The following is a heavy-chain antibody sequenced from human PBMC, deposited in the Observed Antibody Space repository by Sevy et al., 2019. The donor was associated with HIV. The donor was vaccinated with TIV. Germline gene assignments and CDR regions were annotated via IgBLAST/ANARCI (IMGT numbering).Heavy chain of an antibody. Sequence: GGSLRLSCAASGFTFSSYAMHWVRQAPGKGLEWVAVISYDGSNKYYADSVKGRFTISRDNSKYTLYLQMNSLRAEDTAVYYCARGGDYYGSGSNDYWGQGTLVTVSS. CDR3: ARGGDYYGSGSNDY. D-gene: IGHD3-10*01. CDR1: GFTFSSYA. J-gene: IGHJ4*02. V-gene: IGHV3-30-3*01. CDR2: ISYDGSNK.